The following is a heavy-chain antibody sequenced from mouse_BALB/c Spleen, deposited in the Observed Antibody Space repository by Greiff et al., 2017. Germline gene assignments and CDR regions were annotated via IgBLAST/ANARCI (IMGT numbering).Heavy chain of an antibody. CDR3: ARPFYYGNSYAMDY. D-gene: IGHD2-1*01. CDR2: ISYSGST. Sequence: EVKLMESGPGLVKPSQSLSLTCTVTGYSITSDYAWNWIRQFPGNKLEWMGYISYSGSTSYNPSLKSRISITRDTSKNQFFLQLNSVTTEDTATYYCARPFYYGNSYAMDYWGQGTSVTVSS. CDR1: GYSITSDYA. V-gene: IGHV3-2*02. J-gene: IGHJ4*01.